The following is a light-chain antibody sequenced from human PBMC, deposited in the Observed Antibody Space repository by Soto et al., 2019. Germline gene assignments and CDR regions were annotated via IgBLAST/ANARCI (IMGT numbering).Light chain of an antibody. CDR2: DAS. CDR3: QQYTSYPWT. Sequence: DIQMTQSPSTLSASVGDRVTITCRARQSISSWLAWYQQKPGKDPKALIYDASSLESGVPSRFSGSGSGTDFTLPISSLQPDDFATYYCQQYTSYPWTYGQGNKVEIK. V-gene: IGKV1-5*01. J-gene: IGKJ1*01. CDR1: QSISSW.